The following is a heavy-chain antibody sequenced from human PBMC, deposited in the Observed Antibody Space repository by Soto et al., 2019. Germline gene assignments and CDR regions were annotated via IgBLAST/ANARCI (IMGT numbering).Heavy chain of an antibody. CDR3: AKSGGPPASLDVYFDY. D-gene: IGHD2-2*01. J-gene: IGHJ4*02. CDR2: INSGGDTT. V-gene: IGHV3-23*01. CDR1: GYTFASYT. Sequence: EVQLLESGGGMVQPGECLRLSCAASGYTFASYTMTWVRQAPGKGLEWVSTINSGGDTTYYSDSVKGRFTISRDSPKNTLFLLMTSLRAEDTAVYYCAKSGGPPASLDVYFDYWGQGTLVTVSS.